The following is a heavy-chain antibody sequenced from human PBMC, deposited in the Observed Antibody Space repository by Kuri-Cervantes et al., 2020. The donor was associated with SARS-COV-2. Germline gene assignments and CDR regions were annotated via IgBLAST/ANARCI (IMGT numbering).Heavy chain of an antibody. CDR2: IRSKAYGGTT. CDR1: GFTFGDYA. CDR3: ARERVRGGYFDY. V-gene: IGHV3-49*04. D-gene: IGHD5/OR15-5a*01. Sequence: GESLKISCTASGFTFGDYAMSWVRQAPGKGLEWVGFIRSKAYGGTTEYAASVKGRFTISRGDSKSIAYLQMSSLKTEDTAVYYCARERVRGGYFDYWGQGTLVTVSS. J-gene: IGHJ4*02.